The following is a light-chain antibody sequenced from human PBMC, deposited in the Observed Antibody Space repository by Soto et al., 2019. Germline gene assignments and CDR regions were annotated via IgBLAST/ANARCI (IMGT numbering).Light chain of an antibody. CDR3: QQYEAVVS. Sequence: EIVLTQSPGTLSLSPGERATLSCGASQSLTNNYFAWYQQKPGRALRLLIDGASTSATGIPDRFSGSGSGTDFTLTISRLEPEDVAVYYCQQYEAVVSFGQGTKVDIK. V-gene: IGKV3-20*01. CDR2: GAS. J-gene: IGKJ1*01. CDR1: QSLTNNY.